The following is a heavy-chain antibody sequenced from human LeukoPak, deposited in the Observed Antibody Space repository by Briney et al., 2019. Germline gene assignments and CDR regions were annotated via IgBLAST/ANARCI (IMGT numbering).Heavy chain of an antibody. J-gene: IGHJ5*02. V-gene: IGHV3-7*01. D-gene: IGHD5-24*01. CDR2: IKQDGSEK. CDR3: ARGPPPNDRDGYVFDP. Sequence: SWVRQAPGKGLEWVANIKQDGSEKYYVDSVKGRFAISRDNAKSSLYLQMNSLRAEDTAVYYCARGPPPNDRDGYVFDPWGQGTLVTVSS.